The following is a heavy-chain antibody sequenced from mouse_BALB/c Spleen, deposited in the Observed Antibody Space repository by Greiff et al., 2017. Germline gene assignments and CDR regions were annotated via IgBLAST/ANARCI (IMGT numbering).Heavy chain of an antibody. V-gene: IGHV3-2*02. CDR2: ISYSGST. CDR3: ARGGHWYFDV. CDR1: GYSITSDYA. D-gene: IGHD3-3*01. Sequence: EVQLVESGPGLVKPSQSLSLTCTVTGYSITSDYAWNWIRQFPGNKLEWMGYISYSGSTSYNPSLKSRISITRDTSKNQFFLQLNSVTTEDTATYYCARGGHWYFDVWGAGTTVTVSS. J-gene: IGHJ1*01.